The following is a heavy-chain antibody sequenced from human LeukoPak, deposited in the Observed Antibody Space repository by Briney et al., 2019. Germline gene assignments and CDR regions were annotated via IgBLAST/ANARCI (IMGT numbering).Heavy chain of an antibody. Sequence: PGGSLRLSCSASGFTFSSYVMHWVRQAPGKGLEWVSSISGSSTYIYYAASVKGRFTISRDNTKNSLYLQINSLRAEDTAVYYCARDHPLQPIDTSGDYYPSYFDFWGQGTRVTVSS. CDR2: ISGSSTYI. CDR3: ARDHPLQPIDTSGDYYPSYFDF. V-gene: IGHV3-21*01. CDR1: GFTFSSYV. D-gene: IGHD3-22*01. J-gene: IGHJ4*02.